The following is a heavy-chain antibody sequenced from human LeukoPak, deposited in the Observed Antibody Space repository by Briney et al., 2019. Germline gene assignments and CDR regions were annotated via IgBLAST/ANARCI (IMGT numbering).Heavy chain of an antibody. V-gene: IGHV3-7*03. CDR2: INRDGSEK. Sequence: SGGSLRLSCVVSGFTLSSRWMMWVRQAPGEGLEWMTNINRDGSEKNYVDSVKGRFTITRDNAENSLYLQMNSLKVEDSAIYYCATYDSWSGYNIAYWGQGTLSPSPQ. CDR3: ATYDSWSGYNIAY. D-gene: IGHD3-3*01. J-gene: IGHJ4*02. CDR1: GFTLSSRW.